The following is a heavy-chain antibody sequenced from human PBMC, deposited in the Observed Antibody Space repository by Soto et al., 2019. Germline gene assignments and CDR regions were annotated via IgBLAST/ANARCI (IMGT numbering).Heavy chain of an antibody. Sequence: SVKVCYKASGGPFSSYAISWVRQAPGQGLEWMGGIIPIFGTANYAQKFQGRVTITADESTSTAYMELRSLRSEDTAVYYCARDTSQLLKPYYYGMDVWGQGTTVTVSS. CDR2: IIPIFGTA. V-gene: IGHV1-69*13. J-gene: IGHJ6*02. CDR1: GGPFSSYA. D-gene: IGHD2-2*01. CDR3: ARDTSQLLKPYYYGMDV.